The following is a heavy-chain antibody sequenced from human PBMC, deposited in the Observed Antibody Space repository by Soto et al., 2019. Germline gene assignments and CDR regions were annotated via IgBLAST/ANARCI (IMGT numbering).Heavy chain of an antibody. J-gene: IGHJ5*02. D-gene: IGHD3-9*01. Sequence: QVQLVESGGGVVQPGRSLRLSCAASGFTFSTYGFHWVRQAPGKGLEWVALISNDGEDKDYGDSVKGRFTISRDNSESTLSVEMKSLRVEATAVYYCARDRAGAYDRPYWFDRWGLGALVIVSS. CDR1: GFTFSTYG. V-gene: IGHV3-33*05. CDR3: ARDRAGAYDRPYWFDR. CDR2: ISNDGEDK.